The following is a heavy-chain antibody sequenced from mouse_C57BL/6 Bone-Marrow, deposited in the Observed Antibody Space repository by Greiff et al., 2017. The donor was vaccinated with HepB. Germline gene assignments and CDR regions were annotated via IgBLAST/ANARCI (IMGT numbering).Heavy chain of an antibody. D-gene: IGHD1-1*01. V-gene: IGHV10-3*01. J-gene: IGHJ2*01. CDR2: IRSKSSNYAT. CDR1: GFTFNTYA. Sequence: EVQLQQSGGGLVQPKGSLKLSCAASGFTFNTYAMHWVRQAPGKGLEWVARIRSKSSNYATYYADSVKDRFTISRDDSQSMLYLQMNNLKTEDTAMYYCVRDPDINYYGSSYSFDYWGQGTTLTVSS. CDR3: VRDPDINYYGSSYSFDY.